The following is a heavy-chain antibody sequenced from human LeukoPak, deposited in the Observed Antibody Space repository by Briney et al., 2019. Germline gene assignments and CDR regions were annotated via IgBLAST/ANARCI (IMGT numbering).Heavy chain of an antibody. J-gene: IGHJ5*02. CDR3: AKSAGTVVAGSGRWFDP. CDR2: INHSGST. D-gene: IGHD6-19*01. CDR1: GGSFSGYY. V-gene: IGHV4-34*01. Sequence: SETLSLTCAVYGGSFSGYYWSWIRQPPGKGLEWIGEINHSGSTNHNPSLKSRVTISVDTSKNQFSLKLSSVTAADTAVYYCAKSAGTVVAGSGRWFDPWGQGTLVTVSS.